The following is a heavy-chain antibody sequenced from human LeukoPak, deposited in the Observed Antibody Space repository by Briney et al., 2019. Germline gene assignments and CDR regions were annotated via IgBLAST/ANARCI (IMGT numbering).Heavy chain of an antibody. D-gene: IGHD6-19*01. CDR2: INSDGSST. CDR1: GFTFSSYW. Sequence: GGSLRLSCAASGFTFSSYWMHWVRQAPGKGLVWVSRINSDGSSTSYADSVKGRFTISRDNAKNTLYLQMNSLRAEDTAVYYCARERIAVAGTDFDYWGQGTLVTVSS. J-gene: IGHJ4*02. CDR3: ARERIAVAGTDFDY. V-gene: IGHV3-74*01.